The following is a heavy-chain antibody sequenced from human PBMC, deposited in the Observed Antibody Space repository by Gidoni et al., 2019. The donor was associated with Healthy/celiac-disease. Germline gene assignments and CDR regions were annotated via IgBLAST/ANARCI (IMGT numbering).Heavy chain of an antibody. J-gene: IGHJ4*02. CDR2: IYYSGST. Sequence: QLKLQESGPGRVKPSKHLSLTCTVTGGSIRSSSYYWGWIRQPQGKGLELFGSIYYSGSTDYNPSLQRPVTISVAPSKTQFSLKLSSVTAAHPAVYYCARHVGGIRIAVAGDFDYWGQGTLVTVSS. CDR3: ARHVGGIRIAVAGDFDY. D-gene: IGHD6-19*01. CDR1: GGSIRSSSYY. V-gene: IGHV4-39*01.